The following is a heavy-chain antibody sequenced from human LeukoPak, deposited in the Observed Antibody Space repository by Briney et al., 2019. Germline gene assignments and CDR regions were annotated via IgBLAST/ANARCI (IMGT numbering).Heavy chain of an antibody. CDR2: ISSSSSTI. Sequence: GGSLRLSCAASGFTFSSYSMNWVRQAPGKGLEWVSYISSSSSTIYYADSVKGRFTISRDNAKNSLYLQMNSLRAEDTAVYYCATSSGGRFDAFDIWGQGTMVTVSS. CDR3: ATSSGGRFDAFDI. J-gene: IGHJ3*02. V-gene: IGHV3-48*01. D-gene: IGHD2-15*01. CDR1: GFTFSSYS.